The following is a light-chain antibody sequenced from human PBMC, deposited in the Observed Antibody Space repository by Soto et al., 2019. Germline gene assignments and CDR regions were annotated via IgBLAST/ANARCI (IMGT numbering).Light chain of an antibody. CDR2: GAS. V-gene: IGKV3-15*01. CDR1: QSVISS. CDR3: QHYNNWLGT. Sequence: EIVVTQSPAILSVSPGERVTLSCRASQSVISSIAWYQQKLGQAPRLLIYGASTRATGIPARFSGSGSGTEFFLTISSLQSEDFAIYYCQHYNNWLGTFGGGTKVEIK. J-gene: IGKJ4*01.